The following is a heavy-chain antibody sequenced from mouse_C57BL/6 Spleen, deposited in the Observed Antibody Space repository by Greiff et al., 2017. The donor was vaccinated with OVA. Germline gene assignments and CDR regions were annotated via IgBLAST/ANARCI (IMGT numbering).Heavy chain of an antibody. CDR3: ARDGYPRGTYYFDY. Sequence: EVKLVESGGGLVKPGGSLKLSCEASGFTFSSYAMSWVRQTPEKRLEWVATISDGGSYTYYPDNVKGRFTISRDNAKNNLYMQMSHLKSEDTAMYYWARDGYPRGTYYFDYWGQGTTLTVSS. CDR1: GFTFSSYA. V-gene: IGHV5-4*01. CDR2: ISDGGSYT. D-gene: IGHD2-2*01. J-gene: IGHJ2*01.